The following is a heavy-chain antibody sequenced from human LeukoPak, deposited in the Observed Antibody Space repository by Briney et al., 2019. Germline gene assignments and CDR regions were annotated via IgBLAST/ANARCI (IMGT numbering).Heavy chain of an antibody. CDR2: ISGDGGST. D-gene: IGHD6-19*01. J-gene: IGHJ4*02. V-gene: IGHV3-43*02. Sequence: GGSLRLSCAGPGFIFHDYAMHWVRQAPGKGLEWVSLISGDGGSTFYADSVKGRFTISRDNSKNSLYLQMNSLRSDDTALYYCARESESSGWYDYWGQGTLVTVSS. CDR3: ARESESSGWYDY. CDR1: GFIFHDYA.